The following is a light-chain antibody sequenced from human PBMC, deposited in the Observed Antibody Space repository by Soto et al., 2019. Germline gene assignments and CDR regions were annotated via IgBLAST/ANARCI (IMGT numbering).Light chain of an antibody. CDR3: QQFNNWPQT. J-gene: IGKJ1*01. Sequence: EVVMTQSPATLSVSPGERATLSCRASQSVRTNLAWYQHKPGQAPRLLIYDASTRPSGVPARFSASGSGTEFTLTISSLQSEDFAVYYCQQFNNWPQTFGQGTKVDIK. CDR1: QSVRTN. CDR2: DAS. V-gene: IGKV3-15*01.